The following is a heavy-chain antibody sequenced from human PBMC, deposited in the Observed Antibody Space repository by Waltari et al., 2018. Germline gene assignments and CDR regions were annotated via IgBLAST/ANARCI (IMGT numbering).Heavy chain of an antibody. CDR1: GFTFSSYG. CDR2: ISGSGGNT. D-gene: IGHD5-18*01. V-gene: IGHV3-23*04. CDR3: ARGAAYSRFDY. Sequence: EVQLVESGGGLVQPGGSLRLSCAASGFTFSSYGMNWVRQAAGKRRELVLGISGSGGNTDYSDSGKGRFTNSRDNSKSTLSLQMNSVRADDTAVYYCARGAAYSRFDYWGQGTLVIVSS. J-gene: IGHJ4*02.